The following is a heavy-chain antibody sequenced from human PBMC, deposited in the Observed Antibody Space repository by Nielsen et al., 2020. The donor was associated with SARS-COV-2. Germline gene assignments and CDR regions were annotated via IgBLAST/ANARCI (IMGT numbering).Heavy chain of an antibody. D-gene: IGHD6-13*01. Sequence: WIRQPPGKGLEWVGEISHRGSTNYSPSLKSRVTISVDTSKNQFSLKLSSVTAADTAVYYCARSRGSWYYYYYGMDVWGQGTTVTVSS. CDR2: ISHRGST. J-gene: IGHJ6*02. CDR3: ARSRGSWYYYYYGMDV. V-gene: IGHV4-34*01.